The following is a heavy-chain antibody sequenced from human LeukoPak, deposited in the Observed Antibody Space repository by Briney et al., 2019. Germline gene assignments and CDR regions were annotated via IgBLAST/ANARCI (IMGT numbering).Heavy chain of an antibody. V-gene: IGHV4-59*08. D-gene: IGHD6-19*01. Sequence: SETLSLTCAVYGGSFSGYYWSWIRQPPGKGLEWIGYIYYSGSTNYNPSLKSRVTISVDTSKNQLSLKLRSVSAADTAVYYCAGGVAVAHVGYFDYWGQGTLVTVSS. J-gene: IGHJ4*02. CDR3: AGGVAVAHVGYFDY. CDR1: GGSFSGYY. CDR2: IYYSGST.